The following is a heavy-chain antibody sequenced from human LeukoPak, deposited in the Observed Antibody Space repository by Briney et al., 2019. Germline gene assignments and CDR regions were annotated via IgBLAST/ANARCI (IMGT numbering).Heavy chain of an antibody. CDR1: GGSMNNRDYY. CDR2: IYYSGST. CDR3: ARNWGAAGWSNYYGMDV. Sequence: SQTLSLTCTVSGGSMNNRDYYWSWIRQPPGKGLEWLGYIYYSGSTYYNPSLKSRITISEDTPKNQFSLKLKSVTAADTAVYFCARNWGAAGWSNYYGMDVWGQGTTVIVSS. J-gene: IGHJ6*02. D-gene: IGHD7-27*01. V-gene: IGHV4-30-4*01.